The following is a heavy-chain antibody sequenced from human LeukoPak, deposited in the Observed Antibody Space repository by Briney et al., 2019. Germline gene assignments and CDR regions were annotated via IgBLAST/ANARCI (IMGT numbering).Heavy chain of an antibody. D-gene: IGHD6-19*01. CDR1: GGSISSYY. Sequence: SETLSLTCTVSGGSISSYYWSWIRQPPGKGLEWIGYIYYSGSTNYNPSLKSRVTISVDTSKNQFSLKLSSVTAADTAVYYCAKYSSGWPPILIKAFDIWGQGTMVTVSS. J-gene: IGHJ3*02. V-gene: IGHV4-59*01. CDR3: AKYSSGWPPILIKAFDI. CDR2: IYYSGST.